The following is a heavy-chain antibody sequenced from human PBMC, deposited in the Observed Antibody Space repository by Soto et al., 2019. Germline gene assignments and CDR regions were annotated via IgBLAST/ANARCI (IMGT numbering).Heavy chain of an antibody. Sequence: EVQLLESGGGLVQPGGSLRLSCAASGFTFSTYAMSWVRQAPGKGLKWVSAIGGSGYRTFYADSVKGRFTISRDNSKNTLHLQMNSLRAEDTAVYYCAKDRRQQLVRETFDVWGQGTIVTVSS. CDR1: GFTFSTYA. CDR2: IGGSGYRT. V-gene: IGHV3-23*01. CDR3: AKDRRQQLVRETFDV. D-gene: IGHD6-13*01. J-gene: IGHJ3*01.